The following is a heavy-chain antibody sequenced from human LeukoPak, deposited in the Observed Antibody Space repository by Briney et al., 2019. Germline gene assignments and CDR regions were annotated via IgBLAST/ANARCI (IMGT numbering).Heavy chain of an antibody. CDR1: GYTFTGYY. V-gene: IGHV1-2*02. CDR3: ARGMRSYYYYMDV. J-gene: IGHJ6*03. Sequence: ASVKVSCKASGYTFTGYYMHWVRQAPGQGLEWMGWINPNSGGTNYAQKLQGRVAMTTDKSTSTAYMELSSLRSEDTAVYYCARGMRSYYYYMDVWGKGTTVTVSS. CDR2: INPNSGGT.